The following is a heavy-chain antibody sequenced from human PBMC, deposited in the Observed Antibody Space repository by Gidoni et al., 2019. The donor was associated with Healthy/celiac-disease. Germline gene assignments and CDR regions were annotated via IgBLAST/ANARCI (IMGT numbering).Heavy chain of an antibody. V-gene: IGHV6-1*01. Sequence: QVQLPQSGPGLVKHSQTLSLTCAISGDSVSSNSAAWNWIRQSPSRGLEWLGRTYYRSKWYNDYAVSVKSRITINPDTSKNQFSLQLNSVTPEDTAVYYCARDPGDYVWGSYRSFDAFDIWGQGTMVTVSS. CDR1: GDSVSSNSAA. CDR2: TYYRSKWYN. CDR3: ARDPGDYVWGSYRSFDAFDI. J-gene: IGHJ3*02. D-gene: IGHD3-16*02.